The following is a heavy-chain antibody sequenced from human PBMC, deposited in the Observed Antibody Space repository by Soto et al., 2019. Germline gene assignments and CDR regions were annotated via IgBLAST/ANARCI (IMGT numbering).Heavy chain of an antibody. CDR3: ARGSYYYDSSGYYFYYYYGMDV. CDR2: INSDGSST. D-gene: IGHD3-22*01. Sequence: GGSLRLSCAASGFTFSSYWMHWVRQAPGKGLVWVSRINSDGSSTSYADSVKGRFTISRDNAKNTLYLQMNSLRAEDTAVYYCARGSYYYDSSGYYFYYYYGMDVWGQGTTVTVSS. J-gene: IGHJ6*02. CDR1: GFTFSSYW. V-gene: IGHV3-74*01.